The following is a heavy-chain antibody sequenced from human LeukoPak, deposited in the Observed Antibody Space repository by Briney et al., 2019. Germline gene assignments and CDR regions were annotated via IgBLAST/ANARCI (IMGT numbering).Heavy chain of an antibody. D-gene: IGHD1-20*01. CDR1: GYTFTSYG. V-gene: IGHV1-18*01. CDR2: ISAYNGNT. J-gene: IGHJ6*04. CDR3: AREVTPRITGTTLDV. Sequence: GASVKVSCKASGYTFTSYGISWVRQAPGQGLEWMGWISAYNGNTNYAQKLQGRVTMTTDTSTSTAYMELRSLRCDDTAVYYCAREVTPRITGTTLDVWGKGTTVTVSS.